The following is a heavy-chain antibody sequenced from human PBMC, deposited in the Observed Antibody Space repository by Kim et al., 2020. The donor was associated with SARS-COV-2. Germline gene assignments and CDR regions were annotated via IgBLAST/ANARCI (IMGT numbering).Heavy chain of an antibody. CDR3: ARGSGSIDY. CDR2: INHSGST. J-gene: IGHJ4*02. Sequence: SETLSLTCAVYGGSFSGYYWSWIRQPPGKGLEWIGEINHSGSTNYNPSLKSRVTISVDTSKNQFSLKLSSVTAADTAVYYCARGSGSIDYWGQGTLVTVSS. CDR1: GGSFSGYY. V-gene: IGHV4-34*01.